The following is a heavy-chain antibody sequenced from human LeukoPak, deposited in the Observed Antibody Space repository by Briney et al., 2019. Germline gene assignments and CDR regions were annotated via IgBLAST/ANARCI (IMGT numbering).Heavy chain of an antibody. CDR2: IAPSESYS. CDR3: ARHSHCSSGACYPDC. D-gene: IGHD2-15*01. CDR1: GFSFTSHW. J-gene: IGHJ4*02. V-gene: IGHV5-10-1*01. Sequence: GEPLEISFKGAGFSFTSHWISWVRQMPGKGLEWMGRIAPSESYSNYWPSFQGHVTILPGKSISPAFLQWSSLKASDTAMYYCARHSHCSSGACYPDCWGQGTLVTVSS.